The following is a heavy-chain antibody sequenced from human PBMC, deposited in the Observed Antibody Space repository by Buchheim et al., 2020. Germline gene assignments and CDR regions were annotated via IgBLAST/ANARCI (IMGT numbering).Heavy chain of an antibody. CDR1: GFTFSSYA. CDR3: AKALGPDYYDSSGYEGYFDY. J-gene: IGHJ4*02. Sequence: EVQLVESGGGLVQPGGSLRLSCAASGFTFSSYAMSWVRQAPGKGLEWVSAISGSGGSTYYADSVKGRFTISRDNSKNTLSLQMNSLRAEDTAVYYCAKALGPDYYDSSGYEGYFDYWGQGTL. CDR2: ISGSGGST. V-gene: IGHV3-23*04. D-gene: IGHD3-22*01.